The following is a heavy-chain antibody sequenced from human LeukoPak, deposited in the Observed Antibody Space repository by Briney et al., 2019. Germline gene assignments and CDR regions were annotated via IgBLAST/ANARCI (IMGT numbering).Heavy chain of an antibody. Sequence: GGSLRLSCAASGFTFSSYWMSWVRQAPGKGLEWVANIKQDGSEKYYVDSVKGRFTISRDNAKNSLYLQMNSLRAEDTAVYYCARMVGDLGADYFDYWGQGTLATVSS. CDR2: IKQDGSEK. V-gene: IGHV3-7*01. CDR1: GFTFSSYW. D-gene: IGHD1-26*01. CDR3: ARMVGDLGADYFDY. J-gene: IGHJ4*02.